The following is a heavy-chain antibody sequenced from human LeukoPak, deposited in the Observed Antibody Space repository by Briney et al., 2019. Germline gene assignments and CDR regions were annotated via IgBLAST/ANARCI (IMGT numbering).Heavy chain of an antibody. V-gene: IGHV4-39*01. CDR2: IYYSGST. CDR3: ASLGATVTSMGYYYGMDV. D-gene: IGHD4-17*01. Sequence: SATLSLTCTVSGGSISSSSYYWGWIRQPPGKGLEWIGSIYYSGSTYYNPSLKSRVTISVDTSKNQFSLKLSSVTAADTAVYYCASLGATVTSMGYYYGMDVWGQGTTVTVSS. J-gene: IGHJ6*02. CDR1: GGSISSSSYY.